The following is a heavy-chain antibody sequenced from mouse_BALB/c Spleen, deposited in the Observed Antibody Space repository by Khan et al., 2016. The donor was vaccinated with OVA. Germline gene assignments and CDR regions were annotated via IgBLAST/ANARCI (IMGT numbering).Heavy chain of an antibody. J-gene: IGHJ2*01. CDR1: GYTFTSYV. CDR3: AKNERSGVYFDY. CDR2: IYPYNDDT. V-gene: IGHV1S136*01. Sequence: VQLQQSGPELVKPGASVKMSCKASGYTFTSYVIHWLRQKPGQGLEWIGYIYPYNDDTKYNEKFKAKATLTSDKSSSTAYMELSSLTSEDSAVYYCAKNERSGVYFDYWGQGTTLTVSA.